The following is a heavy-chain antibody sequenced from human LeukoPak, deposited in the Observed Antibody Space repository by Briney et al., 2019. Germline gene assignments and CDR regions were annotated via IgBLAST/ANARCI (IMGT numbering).Heavy chain of an antibody. V-gene: IGHV4-4*08. CDR3: ARERVVVVAATLYYYYYMDV. CDR2: FDNSGSA. Sequence: SETLSLTCTVSGGSISRYYWSWIRQPPGKGLEWIGYFDNSGSANYNPSLKSRVTISVDTSKNQFSLKLSSVTAADTAVYYCARERVVVVAATLYYYYYMDVWGKGTTVTVSS. CDR1: GGSISRYY. J-gene: IGHJ6*03. D-gene: IGHD2-15*01.